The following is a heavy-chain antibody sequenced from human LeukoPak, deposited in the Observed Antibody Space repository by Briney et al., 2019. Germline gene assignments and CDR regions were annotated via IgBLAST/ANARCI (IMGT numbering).Heavy chain of an antibody. D-gene: IGHD1-1*01. CDR2: MDPTGSQK. Sequence: GSLLLSSSASQFTFNGSWMNWVRQAPGKGLEWVANMDPTGSQKRYLDSVKGRFTISKDNPGASLYLDMHSLRAEDTAIYYCAIWTSGNYWGQGTLVTVSS. CDR3: AIWTSGNY. CDR1: QFTFNGSW. V-gene: IGHV3-7*01. J-gene: IGHJ4*02.